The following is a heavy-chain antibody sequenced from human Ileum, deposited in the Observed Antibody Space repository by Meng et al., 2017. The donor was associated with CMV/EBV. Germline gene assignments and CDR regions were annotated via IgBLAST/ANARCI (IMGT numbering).Heavy chain of an antibody. Sequence: QLPASGSGLVKPSETLSLTCHVSGDSISSNFWSWIRQPAGKGLEWIGRIYSSGSTFYNPSLNSRVTMSVDTSKNQFSLSLASVTAADTAIYFCAREESVGIAVTGTFDYWGQGILVTVSS. J-gene: IGHJ4*02. CDR2: IYSSGST. CDR1: GDSISSNF. CDR3: AREESVGIAVTGTFDY. D-gene: IGHD6-19*01. V-gene: IGHV4-4*07.